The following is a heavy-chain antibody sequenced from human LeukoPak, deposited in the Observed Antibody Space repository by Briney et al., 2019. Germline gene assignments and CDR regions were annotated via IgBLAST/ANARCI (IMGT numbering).Heavy chain of an antibody. CDR3: ARGVSRGYSGYDFVF. D-gene: IGHD5-12*01. CDR2: ILYTGSS. J-gene: IGHJ4*02. V-gene: IGHV4-39*01. Sequence: SETLSLTCTVSGGSVRSNDYYWGWIRQSPGKGLEWIASILYTGSSFYNPSLKSRVTISVDTSKNQFSLKLSSVTAADTAVYYCARGVSRGYSGYDFVFWGQGILVTVSS. CDR1: GGSVRSNDYY.